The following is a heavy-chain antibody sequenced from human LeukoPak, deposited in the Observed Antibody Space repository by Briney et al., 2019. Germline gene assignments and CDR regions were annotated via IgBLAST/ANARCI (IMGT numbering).Heavy chain of an antibody. D-gene: IGHD5-12*01. Sequence: TSETLSLTCTVSGGSISSGGYYWSWIRQHPGKGLEWIGYIYYSGSTYYNPSLKSRVTISVDTSKNQFSLKLSSVTAADTAVYYCARAARSWLRVYWGQGTLVTVSS. V-gene: IGHV4-31*03. CDR2: IYYSGST. CDR1: GGSISSGGYY. J-gene: IGHJ4*02. CDR3: ARAARSWLRVY.